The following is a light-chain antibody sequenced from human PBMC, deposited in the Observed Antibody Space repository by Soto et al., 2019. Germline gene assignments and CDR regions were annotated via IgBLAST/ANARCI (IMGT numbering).Light chain of an antibody. J-gene: IGLJ3*02. CDR2: GNN. V-gene: IGLV1-40*01. CDR3: LSYDNRLSGWV. Sequence: QSVLTQPPSVSGAPGQRVTISCTGSRSNIGAGYEVHWYQQTPGTAPQLLIYGNNNRPSGVPDRFSGSKSDTSASLAIAGLQAEDEADYYCLSYDNRLSGWVFGGGTHLTVL. CDR1: RSNIGAGYE.